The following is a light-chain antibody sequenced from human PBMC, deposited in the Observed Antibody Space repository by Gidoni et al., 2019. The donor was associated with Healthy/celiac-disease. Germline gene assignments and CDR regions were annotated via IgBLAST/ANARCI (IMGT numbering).Light chain of an antibody. Sequence: QSALTQPASVSGSPGQSITISCTGTSSDVGGYTYVSWYQQHPGKAPNLMIYDVSNRPSGVSNRFSASKSGNTASLTISVLQAEDDADYYCSSYTSSSTLVFGGGTKLTVL. V-gene: IGLV2-14*03. J-gene: IGLJ2*01. CDR3: SSYTSSSTLV. CDR1: SSDVGGYTY. CDR2: DVS.